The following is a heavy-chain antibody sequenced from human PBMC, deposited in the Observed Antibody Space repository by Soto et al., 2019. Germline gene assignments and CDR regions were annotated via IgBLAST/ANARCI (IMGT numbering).Heavy chain of an antibody. Sequence: SVKVSCKASGGTFSSYAISWVRQAPGQGLEWMGGIIPIFGTANYAQKFQGRVTITADESTSTAYMELSSLRSEDTAVYYCARDRYYDILTGYYPPHSYYYYGMDVWGQGTTVTV. J-gene: IGHJ6*02. D-gene: IGHD3-9*01. V-gene: IGHV1-69*13. CDR1: GGTFSSYA. CDR3: ARDRYYDILTGYYPPHSYYYYGMDV. CDR2: IIPIFGTA.